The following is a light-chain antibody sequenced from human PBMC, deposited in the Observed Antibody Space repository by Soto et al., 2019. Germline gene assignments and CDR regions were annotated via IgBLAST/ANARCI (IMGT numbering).Light chain of an antibody. V-gene: IGKV3-20*01. Sequence: EGVLPQSPGTLSLSPGERATLSCRASQSVSSSYLAWYQQKSGLAPRLLIFGASSRASGIPDRFSGSGSGTDFTLTISRLEPEDFAVYYCQHYSSSSRTFGQGTKVDIK. CDR2: GAS. J-gene: IGKJ1*01. CDR3: QHYSSSSRT. CDR1: QSVSSSY.